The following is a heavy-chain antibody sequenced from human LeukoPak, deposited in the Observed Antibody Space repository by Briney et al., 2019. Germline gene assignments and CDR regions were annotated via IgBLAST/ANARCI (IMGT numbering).Heavy chain of an antibody. Sequence: ASVKVSCKASGYTFTGYYMHWVRQAPGQGLEWMGWIIPNSGGTNYAQKFQGRVTMTRDTSISTAYMELSRLRSDDTAVYYCARDLVVVTAIFDYWGQGTLVTVST. V-gene: IGHV1-2*02. CDR1: GYTFTGYY. J-gene: IGHJ4*02. D-gene: IGHD2-21*02. CDR2: IIPNSGGT. CDR3: ARDLVVVTAIFDY.